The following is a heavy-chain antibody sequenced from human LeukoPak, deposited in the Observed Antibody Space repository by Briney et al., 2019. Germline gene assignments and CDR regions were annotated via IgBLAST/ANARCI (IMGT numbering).Heavy chain of an antibody. Sequence: PGGSLRLSCAASGFTFSSYGMHWVRQAPGKGLEWVAVIWYDGSNKCCADSVKGRFTISRDNSKNTLYLQMNSLRAEDTAVYYCARDRRSGVAAPPDYWGQGTLVTVSS. J-gene: IGHJ4*02. CDR3: ARDRRSGVAAPPDY. CDR2: IWYDGSNK. D-gene: IGHD3-10*01. CDR1: GFTFSSYG. V-gene: IGHV3-33*01.